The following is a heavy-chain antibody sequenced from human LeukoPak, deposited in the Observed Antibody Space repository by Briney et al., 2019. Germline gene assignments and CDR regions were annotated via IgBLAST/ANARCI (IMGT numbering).Heavy chain of an antibody. CDR1: GGTFSSYA. J-gene: IGHJ6*03. D-gene: IGHD5-24*01. CDR2: IIPVFGTA. V-gene: IGHV1-69*06. Sequence: GASVKVSCKASGGTFSSYAISWVRQAPGQGLEWMGGIIPVFGTANYAQKFQGRVTITADKSTSTAYMELSSLRSEDTAVYYCARVSRDGYNFHYYYMDVWGKGTTVTVSS. CDR3: ARVSRDGYNFHYYYMDV.